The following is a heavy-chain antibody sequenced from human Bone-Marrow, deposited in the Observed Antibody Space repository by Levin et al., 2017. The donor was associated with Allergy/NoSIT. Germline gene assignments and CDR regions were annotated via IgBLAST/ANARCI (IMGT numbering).Heavy chain of an antibody. V-gene: IGHV4-59*08. CDR3: ARRNNIGYFDY. J-gene: IGHJ4*02. CDR1: GDSISDYY. D-gene: IGHD2/OR15-2a*01. CDR2: IYGSGST. Sequence: SETLSLTCTVSGDSISDYYWSWIRQPPGKGLEWIGFIYGSGSTNYNPSLKSRVTISVDTSKNQFSLKLISVTAAATAVYYCARRNNIGYFDYWGQGTLVTVSS.